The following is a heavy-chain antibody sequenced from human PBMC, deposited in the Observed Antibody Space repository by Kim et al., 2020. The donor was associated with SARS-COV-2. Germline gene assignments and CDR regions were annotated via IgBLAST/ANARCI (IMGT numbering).Heavy chain of an antibody. CDR1: GFTFSSYA. D-gene: IGHD3-10*01. CDR2: ISGSGGST. J-gene: IGHJ6*02. CDR3: AKANYGGPRYYYYGMDV. V-gene: IGHV3-23*01. Sequence: GGSLRLSCAASGFTFSSYAMSWVRQAPGKGLEWVSAISGSGGSTYYADSVKGRFTISRDNSKNTLYLQMNSLRAEDTAVYYCAKANYGGPRYYYYGMDVWGQGTTVTVSS.